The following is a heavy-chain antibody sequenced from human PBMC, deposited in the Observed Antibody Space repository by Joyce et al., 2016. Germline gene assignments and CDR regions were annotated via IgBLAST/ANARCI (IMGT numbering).Heavy chain of an antibody. CDR1: GFSLDTRGVG. CDR2: VYWDGDQ. V-gene: IGHV2-5*02. J-gene: IGHJ4*02. CDR3: AYCPPDPMVIVSGHLDY. D-gene: IGHD3-22*01. Sequence: QITLKESGPTLVKPTQTLTLTCTFSGFSLDTRGVGVGWLRLPPGKPREWLALVYWDGDQRYTPSLTPRLTSPRTTSKDQAILTMTNMGPMDTATYYGAYCPPDPMVIVSGHLDYWGQGAQVTVSS.